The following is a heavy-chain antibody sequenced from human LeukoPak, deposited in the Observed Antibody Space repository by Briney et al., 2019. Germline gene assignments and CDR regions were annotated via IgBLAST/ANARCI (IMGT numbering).Heavy chain of an antibody. Sequence: SGTLSLTCAVSGGSISSDNWWSWVRQPPGKRLEWIGEIHHRGGTNYNPSLQSRVTISVDKSNNHCSLRLTSVTAADTAVYYCTTNGWYCLDHWGQGALVTVSS. CDR2: IHHRGGT. J-gene: IGHJ1*01. V-gene: IGHV4-4*02. D-gene: IGHD6-19*01. CDR3: TTNGWYCLDH. CDR1: GGSISSDNW.